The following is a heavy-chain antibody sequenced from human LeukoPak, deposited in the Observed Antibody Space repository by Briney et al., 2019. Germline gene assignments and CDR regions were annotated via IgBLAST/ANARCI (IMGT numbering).Heavy chain of an antibody. V-gene: IGHV3-23*01. D-gene: IGHD2-2*03. Sequence: GGTLRLSCAASGFTFSSYAMSWVRQAPGKGLEWVSAISGSGGSTYYADSVKGRFTISRDNSKNTLYLQMNSLRAEDTAVYYCAKVPWIDYYYGMDVWGQGTTVTVAS. J-gene: IGHJ6*02. CDR2: ISGSGGST. CDR1: GFTFSSYA. CDR3: AKVPWIDYYYGMDV.